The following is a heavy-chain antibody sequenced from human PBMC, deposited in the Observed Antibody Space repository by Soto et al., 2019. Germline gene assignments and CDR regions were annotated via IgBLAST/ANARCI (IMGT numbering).Heavy chain of an antibody. CDR2: IIPIFGTA. V-gene: IGHV1-69*13. CDR3: ARSYYYGSGSYWDY. CDR1: GGTFSSYA. J-gene: IGHJ4*02. Sequence: SVKVSCKASGGTFSSYAISWVRQAPGQGLEWMGGIIPIFGTANYAQKFRGRVTITADESTSTAYMELSSLRSEDTAVYYCARSYYYGSGSYWDYWGQGTLVTVSS. D-gene: IGHD3-10*01.